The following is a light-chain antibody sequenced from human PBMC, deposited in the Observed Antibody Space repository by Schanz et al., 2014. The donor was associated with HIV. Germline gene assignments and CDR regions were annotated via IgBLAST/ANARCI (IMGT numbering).Light chain of an antibody. CDR3: AAWDDGLNGV. V-gene: IGLV1-44*01. Sequence: QSVLTQPPSASGTPGQRVTISCSGSNSNIGSNNVNWYQHLPGTAPKLLIYNNNQRPSGVPDRFSGSKSGTSASLAISGLQSEDEADYYCAAWDDGLNGVFGGGTKVTVL. J-gene: IGLJ2*01. CDR1: NSNIGSNN. CDR2: NNN.